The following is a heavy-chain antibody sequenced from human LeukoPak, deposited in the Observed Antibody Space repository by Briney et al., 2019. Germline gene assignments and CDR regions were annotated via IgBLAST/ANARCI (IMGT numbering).Heavy chain of an antibody. V-gene: IGHV1-69*13. CDR3: ARVPTNRGGYYYYYMDV. Sequence: ASVKVSCKVSGGTFSSYAISWVRHAPGQGLEWMGGIIPIVGTANYAQKFQGRVTITADESTSTAYMELSSLRSEDTALYYCARVPTNRGGYYYYYMDVWGKGTTVTISS. CDR1: GGTFSSYA. CDR2: IIPIVGTA. D-gene: IGHD1-14*01. J-gene: IGHJ6*03.